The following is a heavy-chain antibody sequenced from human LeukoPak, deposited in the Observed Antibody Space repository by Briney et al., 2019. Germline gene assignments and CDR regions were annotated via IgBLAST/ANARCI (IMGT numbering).Heavy chain of an antibody. J-gene: IGHJ5*02. CDR3: ARKVPKKGWFDP. CDR2: THPSGNS. V-gene: IGHV4-4*09. Sequence: PSETLSLSCIVSGASNNSFYWSWLRQPPGKGLEWIWYTHPSGNSNYSPPLKSRVTISVDTSTNQFTLKLKSLTAADTAVYYCARKVPKKGWFDPWGQGTLVTVSS. CDR1: GASNNSFY.